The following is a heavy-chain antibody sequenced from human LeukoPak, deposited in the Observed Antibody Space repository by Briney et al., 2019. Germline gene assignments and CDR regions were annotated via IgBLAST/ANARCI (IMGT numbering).Heavy chain of an antibody. D-gene: IGHD6-13*01. CDR3: ARRGSLAAAGTSLDY. CDR1: GYSFTSYW. J-gene: IGHJ4*02. CDR2: TYPYDTDI. Sequence: GESLKISCKGSGYSFTSYWIGWVRQLPGKGLEWMGITYPYDTDIRYRPSFQGQVTISADKSISTAYLQWSSLKASDTAMYYCARRGSLAAAGTSLDYWGQGTLVTVSS. V-gene: IGHV5-51*01.